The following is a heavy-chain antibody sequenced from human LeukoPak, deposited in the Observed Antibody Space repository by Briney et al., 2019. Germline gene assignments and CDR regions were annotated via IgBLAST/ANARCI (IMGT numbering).Heavy chain of an antibody. CDR2: INPNSGGT. V-gene: IGHV1-2*06. D-gene: IGHD3-3*01. J-gene: IGHJ4*02. CDR3: ARNSYDFWSGYPFVGY. Sequence: ASVKVSCKASGYTFTGYYMHWVRQAPGQGLEWMGRINPNSGGTNYAQKFQGRVTMTRDTSISTAYMELSSLRSEDTAVYYCARNSYDFWSGYPFVGYWGQGTLVTVSS. CDR1: GYTFTGYY.